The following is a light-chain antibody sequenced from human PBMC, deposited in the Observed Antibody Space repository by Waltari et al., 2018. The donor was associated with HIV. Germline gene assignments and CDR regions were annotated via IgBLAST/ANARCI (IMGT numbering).Light chain of an antibody. CDR2: RNN. V-gene: IGLV1-47*01. CDR3: ATWDDSLIWV. Sequence: QPVLTQPPSASGTPGHGVTISCSGSNSNIGTNSVYWYQHLPGMAPKLLIYRNNRRLSGIPDRFSGSRSGTSASLAISGLRSEDEADYYCATWDDSLIWVFGGGTKLTVL. CDR1: NSNIGTNS. J-gene: IGLJ3*02.